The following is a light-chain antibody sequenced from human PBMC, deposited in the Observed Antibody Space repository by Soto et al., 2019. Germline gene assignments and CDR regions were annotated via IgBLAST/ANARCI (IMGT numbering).Light chain of an antibody. Sequence: EIFLTQSPGTLSLSPGERATRSWRAIQSVSNNYLAWYQQKPGQAPRLLIYGASNRATGLPDRFSGSGSGTDFTLTISRLEPEDFAVYYCQQYGSSGTFGTGTKLDIK. CDR2: GAS. V-gene: IGKV3-20*01. CDR3: QQYGSSGT. CDR1: QSVSNNY. J-gene: IGKJ4*02.